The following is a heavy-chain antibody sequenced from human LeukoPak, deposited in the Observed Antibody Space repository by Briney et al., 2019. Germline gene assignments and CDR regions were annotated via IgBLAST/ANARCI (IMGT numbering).Heavy chain of an antibody. CDR2: LSSSSSFI. J-gene: IGHJ3*02. CDR3: ARDLTGNAFDI. CDR1: GFTFSDYY. V-gene: IGHV3-11*06. Sequence: GGCLRLSCAASGFTFSDYYMSWIRPAPGKGLEWVSYLSSSSSFINYADSVKGRFTISRDNAKNSLYLQMNSLRAEDTAVYYCARDLTGNAFDIWGQGTLVTVSS. D-gene: IGHD7-27*01.